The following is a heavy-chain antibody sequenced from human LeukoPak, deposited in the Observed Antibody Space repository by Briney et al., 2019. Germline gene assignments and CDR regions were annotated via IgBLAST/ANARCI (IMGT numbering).Heavy chain of an antibody. J-gene: IGHJ4*02. CDR2: ISSSSGTI. D-gene: IGHD4-23*01. Sequence: GGSLRLSCAASGLTFDTYRMNWVRQAPGKGLEWVSYISSSSGTIYYADSVKGRFTISRDNAKNSLYLQMNSLRDDDTAVYYCARCAYGGDYFDYWGQGTLVTVSS. CDR3: ARCAYGGDYFDY. CDR1: GLTFDTYR. V-gene: IGHV3-48*02.